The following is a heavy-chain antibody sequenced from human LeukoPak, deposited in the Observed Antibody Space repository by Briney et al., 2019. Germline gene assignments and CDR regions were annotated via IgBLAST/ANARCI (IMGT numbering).Heavy chain of an antibody. D-gene: IGHD6-13*01. CDR2: ISSNGGSS. V-gene: IGHV3-64*01. CDR3: ARGDSSSWSNYFDP. Sequence: PGGSLRLSCAASGFTFSNYAMHWVRQAPGKGLEYVSGISSNGGSSYYANSVKGRFTISRDNSKNTLYLQMGSLRAEDMAVYYCARGDSSSWSNYFDPWGQGTLVTVSS. J-gene: IGHJ5*02. CDR1: GFTFSNYA.